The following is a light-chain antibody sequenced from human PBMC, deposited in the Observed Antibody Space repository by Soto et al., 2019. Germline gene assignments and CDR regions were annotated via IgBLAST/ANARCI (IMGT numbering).Light chain of an antibody. Sequence: DIQMTQSPSSVFASVGDTVTIACRASQGVSTYLAWYQQKPGKVPKLLIYDASTLQSGVPSRFSGSGSGADFTLTINSLQPEDFATYYCQQATTFPLTFGGETKVEIK. V-gene: IGKV1D-12*01. CDR1: QGVSTY. CDR3: QQATTFPLT. CDR2: DAS. J-gene: IGKJ4*01.